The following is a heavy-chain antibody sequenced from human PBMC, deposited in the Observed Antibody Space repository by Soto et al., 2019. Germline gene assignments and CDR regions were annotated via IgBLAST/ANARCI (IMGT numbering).Heavy chain of an antibody. CDR3: ARVTPLFIAVAGHFDY. CDR1: GFTFSSYA. CDR2: ISYDGSNK. J-gene: IGHJ4*02. Sequence: PGGSLRLSCAASGFTFSSYAMHWVRQAPGKGLEWVAVISYDGSNKYYADSVKGRFTISRDNSKNTLYLQMNSLRAEDTAVYYCARVTPLFIAVAGHFDYWGQGTLVTVSS. D-gene: IGHD6-19*01. V-gene: IGHV3-30-3*01.